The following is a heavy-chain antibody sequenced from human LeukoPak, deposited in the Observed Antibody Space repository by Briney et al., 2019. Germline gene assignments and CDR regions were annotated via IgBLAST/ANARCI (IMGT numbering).Heavy chain of an antibody. CDR1: GGTFSSYG. V-gene: IGHV1-69*13. CDR3: ARETSNYYYFDS. D-gene: IGHD4-11*01. Sequence: SVKVSCKASGGTFSSYGINWVRQAPGQGLEWMGGIVPMYGTRNYAQKFQGRVIITADESTTTAYMELRSLRSEDAAVYYCARETSNYYYFDSWGQGTLVTVSS. J-gene: IGHJ4*02. CDR2: IVPMYGTR.